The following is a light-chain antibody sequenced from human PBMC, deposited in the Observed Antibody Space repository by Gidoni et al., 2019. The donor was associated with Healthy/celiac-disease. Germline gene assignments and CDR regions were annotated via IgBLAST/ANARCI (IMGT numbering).Light chain of an antibody. CDR3: GTWDSSLSACVV. CDR2: DNN. V-gene: IGLV1-51*01. J-gene: IGLJ2*01. CDR1: SSNIGNNY. Sequence: QSVLTQPPSVSTAPGQKVTISCSGSSSNIGNNYVSWYQQLPGPAPKLLMYDNNKRPSGIPDRFSGSKSGTSATLGITGLQSGDEADYYCGTWDSSLSACVVFGGGTKLTVL.